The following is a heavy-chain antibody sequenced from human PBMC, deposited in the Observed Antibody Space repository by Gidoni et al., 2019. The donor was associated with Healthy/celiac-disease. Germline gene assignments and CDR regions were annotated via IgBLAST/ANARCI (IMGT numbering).Heavy chain of an antibody. V-gene: IGHV4-59*01. Sequence: QVQLQESGPGLVKPSETLSLTWTVSGGSISSYYWSWIRQPPGKGLEWIGYIYYSGSTNYNPSLKSRVTISVDTSKNQFSLKLSSVTAADTAVYYCAISSGWSDAFDIWGQGTMVTVSS. CDR2: IYYSGST. D-gene: IGHD6-19*01. CDR1: GGSISSYY. CDR3: AISSGWSDAFDI. J-gene: IGHJ3*02.